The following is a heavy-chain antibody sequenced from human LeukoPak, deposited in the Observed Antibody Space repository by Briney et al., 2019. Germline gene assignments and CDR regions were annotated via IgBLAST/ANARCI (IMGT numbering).Heavy chain of an antibody. V-gene: IGHV1-2*02. J-gene: IGHJ4*02. D-gene: IGHD6-19*01. CDR2: INPNSGGT. Sequence: GASVTLSFTASASTFTVYYMNWSRQAPGQAPGWLGWINPNSGGTNYAQKFQGRVTMTRDTSISTAYMELSSLRSEDTAVYYCARGSLLGSGWYHYWGQGTLVTVSS. CDR1: ASTFTVYY. CDR3: ARGSLLGSGWYHY.